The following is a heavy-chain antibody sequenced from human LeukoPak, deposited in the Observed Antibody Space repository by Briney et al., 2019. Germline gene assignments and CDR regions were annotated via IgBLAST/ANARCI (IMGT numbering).Heavy chain of an antibody. J-gene: IGHJ5*02. CDR2: INANTGVT. CDR1: GFTFTGHY. V-gene: IGHV1-2*02. CDR3: ARAPALPGVRGRFWFDP. Sequence: ASMKVSCKTSGFTFTGHYMHWLRQAPGQGLEWMGWINANTGVTHYAVKFQGRVTITRDTSISTVYMDLSSLQSDDTAVYYCARAPALPGVRGRFWFDPWGQGTLVTVSS. D-gene: IGHD3-10*01.